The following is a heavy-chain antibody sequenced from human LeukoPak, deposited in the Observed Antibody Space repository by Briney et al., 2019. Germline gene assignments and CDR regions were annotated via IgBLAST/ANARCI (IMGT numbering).Heavy chain of an antibody. V-gene: IGHV2-5*02. J-gene: IGHJ6*03. CDR3: AHSVSLSAGYYYYMDV. Sequence: SGPTLASPTYTLTLTCTFSGCSLSTTGEGVGWIRQLPGKAREWLAFLYLEGGQRYSPSLKSRLTITKDTSKNQVVRTVTNMDPVDTATYYCAHSVSLSAGYYYYMDVWGKGTTVTVSS. CDR1: GCSLSTTGEG. CDR2: LYLEGGQ. D-gene: IGHD3-10*01.